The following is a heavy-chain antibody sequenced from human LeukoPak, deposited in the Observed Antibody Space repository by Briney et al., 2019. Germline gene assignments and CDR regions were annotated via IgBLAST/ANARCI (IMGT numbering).Heavy chain of an antibody. V-gene: IGHV3-11*04. J-gene: IGHJ4*02. CDR1: GFTFSDYY. Sequence: PGGSLRLSCAASGFTFSDYYMSWIRQAPGKGQEWVSYISSSGSTIYYADSVKGRFTISRDNAKNSLYLQMNSLRAEDTAVYYCARDHSSGFSLPGNWGQGTLVTVSS. CDR3: ARDHSSGFSLPGN. D-gene: IGHD6-19*01. CDR2: ISSSGSTI.